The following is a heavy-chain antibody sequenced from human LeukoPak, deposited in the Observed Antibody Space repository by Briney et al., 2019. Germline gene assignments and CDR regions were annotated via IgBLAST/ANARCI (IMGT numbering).Heavy chain of an antibody. CDR3: ARDRIRYFDYAYYYYYMDV. J-gene: IGHJ6*03. Sequence: PGGSLRLSCAASGFTFSSYSMNWVRQPPGKGLEWIGSIFHSGSTYYNPSLKSRVTISVDTSKNQFSLKLTSVTAADTAVYYCARDRIRYFDYAYYYYYMDVWGKGTTVTISS. D-gene: IGHD3-9*01. V-gene: IGHV4-38-2*02. CDR2: IFHSGST. CDR1: GFTFSSYS.